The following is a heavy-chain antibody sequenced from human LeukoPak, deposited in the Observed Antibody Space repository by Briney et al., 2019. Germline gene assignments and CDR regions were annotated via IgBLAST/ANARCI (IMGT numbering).Heavy chain of an antibody. CDR2: ISWNSGSI. J-gene: IGHJ1*01. D-gene: IGHD6-25*01. Sequence: GRSLRLSCAASGFTFDEYAMHWVRQVPGKGLEWVSGISWNSGSIGYADSVKGRFTISRDNAKNSLYLQMNSLRPEDTALYYCAKDTQEGSVQYFQHWGQGTLVTVSS. CDR3: AKDTQEGSVQYFQH. CDR1: GFTFDEYA. V-gene: IGHV3-9*01.